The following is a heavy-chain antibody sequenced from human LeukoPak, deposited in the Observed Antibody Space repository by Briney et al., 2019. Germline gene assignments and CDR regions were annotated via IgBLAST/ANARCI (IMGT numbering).Heavy chain of an antibody. CDR3: AREGSGSGDY. J-gene: IGHJ4*02. Sequence: DSVKGRFTISRHNAKNSLYLQMNSLILEDTAVYYCAREGSGSGDYWGQGALVTLSS. D-gene: IGHD2-15*01. V-gene: IGHV3-21*01.